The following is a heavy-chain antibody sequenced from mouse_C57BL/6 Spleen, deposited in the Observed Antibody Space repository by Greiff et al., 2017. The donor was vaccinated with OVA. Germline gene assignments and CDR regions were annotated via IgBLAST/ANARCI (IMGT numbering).Heavy chain of an antibody. J-gene: IGHJ1*03. CDR1: GYSITSGYY. D-gene: IGHD1-1*01. CDR2: ISYDGSN. CDR3: ASVVAPYWYFDV. V-gene: IGHV3-6*01. Sequence: VQLQQSGPGLVKPSQSLSLTCSVTGYSITSGYYWNWIRQFPGNKLEWMGYISYDGSNNYNPSLKNRISITRDTSKNQFFLKLNSVTTEDTATYYCASVVAPYWYFDVWGTGTTVTVSS.